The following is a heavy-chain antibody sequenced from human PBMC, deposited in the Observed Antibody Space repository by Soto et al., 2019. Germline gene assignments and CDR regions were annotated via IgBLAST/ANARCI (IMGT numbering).Heavy chain of an antibody. CDR3: ARDYDGTTTWIDY. D-gene: IGHD1-26*01. Sequence: QVQLVQSAPELQRPGDSVKVSCKTSGYTFTSYPYSWVRQATGQGVEWMGWANSYDVTTTVAQQFRDRITLAADKSAATVFMELRRLTSAATAVYYCARDYDGTTTWIDYLGPGTLVAVS. J-gene: IGHJ4*02. CDR1: GYTFTSYP. CDR2: ANSYDVTT. V-gene: IGHV1-18*04.